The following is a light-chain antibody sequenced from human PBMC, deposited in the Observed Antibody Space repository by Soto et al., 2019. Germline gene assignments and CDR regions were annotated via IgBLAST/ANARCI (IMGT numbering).Light chain of an antibody. CDR3: QQYNNWPPWT. Sequence: EIVMTQSPATLSVSRWERATLSCRASQSVNSNLAWYQQKPGQAPRLLIYGASTRATGIPARFSGSGSGTEFTLAISSLQSEDFAVYYCQQYNNWPPWTFGQGTKVDIK. CDR1: QSVNSN. V-gene: IGKV3-15*01. J-gene: IGKJ1*01. CDR2: GAS.